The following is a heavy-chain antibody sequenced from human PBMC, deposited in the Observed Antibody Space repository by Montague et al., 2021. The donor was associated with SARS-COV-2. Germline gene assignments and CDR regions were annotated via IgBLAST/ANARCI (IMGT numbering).Heavy chain of an antibody. CDR3: ARDMVVPAATEPFDY. CDR1: GFTFSSYW. D-gene: IGHD2-2*01. V-gene: IGHV3-7*05. J-gene: IGHJ4*02. Sequence: SLRLSCAASGFTFSSYWMSWVRQAPGKGLEWVANIKQDGSEKYYVDSVKGRFTISRDNAKNSLYLRMNSLRAEDTAVYYCARDMVVPAATEPFDYWGQGTLVTVSS. CDR2: IKQDGSEK.